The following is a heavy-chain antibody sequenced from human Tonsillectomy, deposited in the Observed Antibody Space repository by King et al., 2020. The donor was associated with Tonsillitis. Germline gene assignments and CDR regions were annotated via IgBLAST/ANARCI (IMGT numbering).Heavy chain of an antibody. CDR1: GFTFSSYS. Sequence: QLVQSGGGLVQPGGSLRLSCAASGFTFSSYSMNWVRQAPGKGLEWVSYISSSSSTIYYADSVKGRFTISRDNAKNSLYLQLNSLRDEDTAVYYCAREACFTMIRGVVPQTPDHDHHHGIDVWGRGTTVTVSS. CDR3: AREACFTMIRGVVPQTPDHDHHHGIDV. V-gene: IGHV3-48*02. D-gene: IGHD3-10*01. CDR2: ISSSSSTI. J-gene: IGHJ6*02.